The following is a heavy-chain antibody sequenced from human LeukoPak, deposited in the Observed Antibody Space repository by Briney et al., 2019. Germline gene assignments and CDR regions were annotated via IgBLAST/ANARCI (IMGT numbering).Heavy chain of an antibody. V-gene: IGHV4-59*12. CDR2: IYYTGNT. CDR1: RASISSYY. Sequence: PSETLSLTCAVSRASISSYYWIWIRQPPGKGLECIGSIYYTGNTNYNPSLKSRVTMSVDTSKNQFSLKVTSVTAADTAVYYCARFSNFVSDIWGQGTMVTVSS. CDR3: ARFSNFVSDI. D-gene: IGHD1-1*01. J-gene: IGHJ3*02.